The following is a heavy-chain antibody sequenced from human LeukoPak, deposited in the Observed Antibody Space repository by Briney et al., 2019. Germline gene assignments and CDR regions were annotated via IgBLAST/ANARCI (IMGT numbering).Heavy chain of an antibody. J-gene: IGHJ3*02. Sequence: GGSLRLSCAASGFTFSSYGMHWVRQAPGKGLEWVAVISYDGSNKYYADSVKGRFTISRDNSKNTLYLQMNSLRAEDTAVYYCAKDIAAADTGDAFDIWGQGTMVTVSS. CDR1: GFTFSSYG. D-gene: IGHD6-13*01. CDR3: AKDIAAADTGDAFDI. V-gene: IGHV3-30*18. CDR2: ISYDGSNK.